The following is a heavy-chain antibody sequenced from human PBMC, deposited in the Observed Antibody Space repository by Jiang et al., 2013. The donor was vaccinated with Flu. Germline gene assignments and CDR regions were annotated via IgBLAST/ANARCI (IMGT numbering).Heavy chain of an antibody. CDR1: GDTIRGHY. D-gene: IGHD2-21*01. CDR2: IYNDESI. CDR3: ASGYYYMAV. Sequence: LLKPSETLSLTCTVSGDTIRGHYWTWMRQPPGKKMEWIGYIYNDESIDSNPSLKGRVAISIDTSKNQVSLQLTSVTSADTAVYYCASGYYYMAVWGKGTTVTVSS. V-gene: IGHV4-59*11. J-gene: IGHJ6*04.